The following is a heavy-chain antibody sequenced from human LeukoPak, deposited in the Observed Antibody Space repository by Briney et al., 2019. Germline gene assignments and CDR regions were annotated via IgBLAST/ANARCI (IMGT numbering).Heavy chain of an antibody. Sequence: GASVKVSCKASGYTFTSYAMHWVRQAPGQRLEWMGWINAGNSNTKYSQKFQGRVTITRDTSASTAYMELSSLRSEDTAVYYCARASYQYYFDYWGQGTLVTVSS. CDR3: ARASYQYYFDY. CDR2: INAGNSNT. J-gene: IGHJ4*02. D-gene: IGHD1-26*01. V-gene: IGHV1-3*01. CDR1: GYTFTSYA.